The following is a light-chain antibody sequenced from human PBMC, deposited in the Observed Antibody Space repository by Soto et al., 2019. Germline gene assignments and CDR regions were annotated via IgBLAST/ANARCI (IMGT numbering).Light chain of an antibody. J-gene: IGKJ5*01. CDR3: QQYGSSHT. Sequence: EIVLTQSPGTLSLSPGERATRSCRASQSVSSSYLAWYQQKPGQSPRLLIYGASSRAIGIPDRFSGSVSGSDFILTINRLEPEDFAVYYCQQYGSSHTVGQGTRLDIK. V-gene: IGKV3-20*01. CDR1: QSVSSSY. CDR2: GAS.